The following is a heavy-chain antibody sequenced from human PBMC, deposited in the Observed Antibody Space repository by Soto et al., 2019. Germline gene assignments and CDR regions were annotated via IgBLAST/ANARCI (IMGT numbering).Heavy chain of an antibody. CDR3: ARDRGRITMVRGVIPNWFDP. V-gene: IGHV4-4*02. CDR2: IYHSGST. D-gene: IGHD3-10*01. CDR1: GGSISSSNW. J-gene: IGHJ5*02. Sequence: QVQLQESGPGLVKPSGTLSLTCAVSGGSISSSNWWSWVRQPPGKGLEWIGEIYHSGSTNYNPSLKSRVTIAVDKSKNQFSLKLSSVTAADTAVYYCARDRGRITMVRGVIPNWFDPWGQGTLVTVSS.